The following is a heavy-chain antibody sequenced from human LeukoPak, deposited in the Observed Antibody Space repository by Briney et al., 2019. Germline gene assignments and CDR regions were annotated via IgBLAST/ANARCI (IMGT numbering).Heavy chain of an antibody. J-gene: IGHJ6*03. D-gene: IGHD3-22*01. Sequence: GGSLRLSCVASGFTFSNHGMSWFRQAPGKGLEWVSTLSASSYNTYYADSVKGRFTISRDNSKNTLYLQMNSLRAEDTAIYFCAKGAEEGVVITAVYFYYMDVWGRGTTVTISS. V-gene: IGHV3-23*01. CDR3: AKGAEEGVVITAVYFYYMDV. CDR1: GFTFSNHG. CDR2: LSASSYNT.